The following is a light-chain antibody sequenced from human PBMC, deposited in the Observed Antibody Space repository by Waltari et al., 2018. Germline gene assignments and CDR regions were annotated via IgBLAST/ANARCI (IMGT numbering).Light chain of an antibody. CDR1: QTIDVW. J-gene: IGKJ2*01. V-gene: IGKV1-5*03. Sequence: QMTQSPSTLSASVGDRVTITCRASQTIDVWLAWYQHKAGKAPELLISRASDLQSGVPSRFSGSGSGTEFSLTINNLQPDDFATYYCQQYYHLYPYAFGQGTKLEIK. CDR2: RAS. CDR3: QQYYHLYPYA.